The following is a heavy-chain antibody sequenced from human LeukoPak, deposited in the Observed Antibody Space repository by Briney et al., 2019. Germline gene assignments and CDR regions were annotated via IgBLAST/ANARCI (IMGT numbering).Heavy chain of an antibody. J-gene: IGHJ3*02. CDR3: ARVGVGATPPLDAFDI. CDR2: IDPNSGGT. D-gene: IGHD1-26*01. V-gene: IGHV1-2*02. Sequence: ASVKVSCKASGYTFTGYYMHWVRQAPGQGLEWMGWIDPNSGGTNYAQKFQGRVTMTRDTSISTAYMELSRLRSDDTAVYYCARVGVGATPPLDAFDIWGQGTMVTVSS. CDR1: GYTFTGYY.